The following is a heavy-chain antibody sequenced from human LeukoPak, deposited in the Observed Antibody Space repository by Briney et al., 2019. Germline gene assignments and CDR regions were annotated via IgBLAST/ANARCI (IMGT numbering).Heavy chain of an antibody. CDR2: IYYSGST. Sequence: SETLSLTCTVSGGSISSYYWSWIRQPPGKGLEWIGYIYYSGSTNYNPSLKSRVTISVDTSKNQFSLKLSSVTAADTAVYYCARDLKYYDSSGHEGPYYYYYGMDVWGQGTTVTVSS. CDR1: GGSISSYY. J-gene: IGHJ6*02. CDR3: ARDLKYYDSSGHEGPYYYYYGMDV. V-gene: IGHV4-59*01. D-gene: IGHD3-22*01.